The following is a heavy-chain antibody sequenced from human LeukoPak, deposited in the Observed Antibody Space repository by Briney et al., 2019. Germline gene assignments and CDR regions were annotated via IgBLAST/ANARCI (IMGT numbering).Heavy chain of an antibody. V-gene: IGHV1-69*04. CDR2: IIPILGIA. Sequence: ASVKVSCKASGGTFSSYAISWVRQAPGQGLEWMGRIIPILGIANYAQKLQGRVTITADKSTSTAYMELSSLRSEDTAVYYCARDLRSGYYTEYYFDYWGQGTLVTVSS. D-gene: IGHD3-3*01. J-gene: IGHJ4*02. CDR3: ARDLRSGYYTEYYFDY. CDR1: GGTFSSYA.